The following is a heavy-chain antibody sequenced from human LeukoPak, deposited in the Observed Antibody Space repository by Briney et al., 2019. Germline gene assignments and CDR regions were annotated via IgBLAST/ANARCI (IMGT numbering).Heavy chain of an antibody. D-gene: IGHD6-19*01. CDR2: ISGSGGST. J-gene: IGHJ4*02. Sequence: GGSLRLSCAASGFTFSSYAMSWVRQAPGKGLEWVSAISGSGGSTYYADSVKGRFTISRDNSKNTLYLQMNSLRAEDTAVYYCARQWHEPYYFDYWGQGTLVTVSS. CDR1: GFTFSSYA. CDR3: ARQWHEPYYFDY. V-gene: IGHV3-23*01.